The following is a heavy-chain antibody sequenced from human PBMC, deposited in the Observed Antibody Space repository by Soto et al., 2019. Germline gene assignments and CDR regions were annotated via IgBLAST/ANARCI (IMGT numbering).Heavy chain of an antibody. D-gene: IGHD2-2*01. Sequence: EVQLLESGGDLVQPGGSLRLSCAASGFTFSSYFMSWVRQAPGKGLEWVSGITTGGNSYYAGSVGGRFTISRDNSKNTMYLQIKSLSAEDTAVYYCARGVPANFDSWGRGTLVTVSS. CDR2: ITTGGNS. J-gene: IGHJ4*02. CDR1: GFTFSSYF. CDR3: ARGVPANFDS. V-gene: IGHV3-23*01.